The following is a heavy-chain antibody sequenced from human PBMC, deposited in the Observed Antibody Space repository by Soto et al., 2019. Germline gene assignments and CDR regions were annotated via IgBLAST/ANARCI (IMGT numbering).Heavy chain of an antibody. CDR1: GYTFTGYY. CDR2: INPNSGGT. D-gene: IGHD2-15*01. J-gene: IGHJ5*02. Sequence: ASVKVSCKASGYTFTGYYMHGVRQAPGQGLEWMGWINPNSGGTNYAQKFQGWVTMTRDTSISTAYMELSRLRSDDTAVYYCARGIYCSGGSCPPHWFDPWGQGTLVTVSS. CDR3: ARGIYCSGGSCPPHWFDP. V-gene: IGHV1-2*04.